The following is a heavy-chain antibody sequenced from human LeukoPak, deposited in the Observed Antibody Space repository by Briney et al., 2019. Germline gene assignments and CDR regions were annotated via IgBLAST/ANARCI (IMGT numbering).Heavy chain of an antibody. CDR1: GFTFSDYY. Sequence: GGSLRLSCAASGFTFSDYYMSWIRQAPGKGLEWVSYISSSGSAIYYADSVKGRFTISRDNAKNSLYLQMNSLRAEDTAVYYCARPASGSYAQVGEVDYWGQGTLVTVSS. V-gene: IGHV3-11*04. J-gene: IGHJ4*02. CDR2: ISSSGSAI. CDR3: ARPASGSYAQVGEVDY. D-gene: IGHD1-26*01.